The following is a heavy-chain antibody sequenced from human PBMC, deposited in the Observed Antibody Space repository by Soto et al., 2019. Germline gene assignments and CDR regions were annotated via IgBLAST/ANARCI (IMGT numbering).Heavy chain of an antibody. CDR3: ASDGLTTLELATTY. CDR1: RYTFTDYY. Sequence: QVQLVQSGAEVKKLGASVKFSCKDSRYTFTDYYMHLVRQSPGQGLECMGLINPNSGVTKCPQKFQVRVIMTRYTSISTVYMELSRLTSDDTAVYYCASDGLTTLELATTYWGRGTLVTVSA. CDR2: INPNSGVT. V-gene: IGHV1-2*02. J-gene: IGHJ4*02. D-gene: IGHD5-12*01.